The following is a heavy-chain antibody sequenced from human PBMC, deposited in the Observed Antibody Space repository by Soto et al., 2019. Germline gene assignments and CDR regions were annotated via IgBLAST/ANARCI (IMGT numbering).Heavy chain of an antibody. CDR3: AREHDYGGNPLD. Sequence: PVGSLRLSCAASGFTFSSYEMNWVRQAPGKGLERVSYISSSGSTIYYADSVKGRFTISRDNAKNSLYLQMNSLRAEDTAVYYCAREHDYGGNPLDWGQGTLVTVSS. D-gene: IGHD4-17*01. CDR2: ISSSGSTI. CDR1: GFTFSSYE. V-gene: IGHV3-48*03. J-gene: IGHJ4*02.